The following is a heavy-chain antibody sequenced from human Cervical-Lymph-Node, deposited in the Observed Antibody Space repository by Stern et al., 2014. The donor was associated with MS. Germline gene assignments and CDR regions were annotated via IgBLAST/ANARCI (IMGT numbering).Heavy chain of an antibody. J-gene: IGHJ3*02. CDR3: VRYGDYVDAFDM. V-gene: IGHV1-24*01. CDR1: GYSLTDLS. D-gene: IGHD4-17*01. Sequence: VQLVQSGAEVKKPGASVKVSCKVSGYSLTDLSMHWVRQPPGKGLEWMGGFDPDDAETIYAQQFQGRLTMTEDPSADTAYMELSSLRSEDTAVYYCVRYGDYVDAFDMWGQGTMVTVSS. CDR2: FDPDDAET.